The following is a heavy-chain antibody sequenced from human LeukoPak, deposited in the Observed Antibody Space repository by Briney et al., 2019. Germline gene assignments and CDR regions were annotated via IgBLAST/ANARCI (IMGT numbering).Heavy chain of an antibody. CDR2: IYYSWST. CDR3: PRSPLPAYENWFDP. V-gene: IGHV4-59*01. J-gene: IGHJ5*02. D-gene: IGHD2-21*01. CDR1: GGSINSYY. Sequence: NPSETLSLTCTVAGGSINSYYWSWIRQPPGKGLEWIGYIYYSWSTNYNPSLKSRVTISVDTSKNQFSLTLSSVTAADTAVYSCPRSPLPAYENWFDPWGQGTLVTVSS.